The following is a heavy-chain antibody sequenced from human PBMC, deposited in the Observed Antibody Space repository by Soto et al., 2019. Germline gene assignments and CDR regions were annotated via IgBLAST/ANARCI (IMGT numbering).Heavy chain of an antibody. V-gene: IGHV4-61*01. CDR3: ATHRYSSGWYYFDY. CDR1: GGSVSSGSSY. CDR2: VYDSGST. Sequence: NPSETLSLTCTVSGGSVSSGSSYWSWIRQPPGKGLEWIGYVYDSGSTTYSPSLKSRVTISVDTSKHQFSLKLSSVTAADTAVYYCATHRYSSGWYYFDYWGQGTLVTVSS. D-gene: IGHD6-19*01. J-gene: IGHJ4*02.